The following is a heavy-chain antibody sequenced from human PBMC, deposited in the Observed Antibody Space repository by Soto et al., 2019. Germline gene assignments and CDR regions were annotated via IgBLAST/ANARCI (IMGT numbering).Heavy chain of an antibody. CDR2: IYYSGST. CDR1: GGSISSGDYY. Sequence: SETLSLTCTVSGGSISSGDYYWSWIRQPPGKGLEWIGYIYYSGSTYYNPSLKSRVTISVDTSKNQFSLKLSSVTAADTAVYYCARLSSGWYVFDYWGQGTLVTVSS. V-gene: IGHV4-30-4*01. J-gene: IGHJ4*02. CDR3: ARLSSGWYVFDY. D-gene: IGHD6-19*01.